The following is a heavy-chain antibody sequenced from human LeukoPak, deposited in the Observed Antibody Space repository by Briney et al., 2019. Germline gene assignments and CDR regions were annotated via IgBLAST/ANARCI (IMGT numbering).Heavy chain of an antibody. D-gene: IGHD1-26*01. CDR3: ARGPGLIAGATDTFDF. CDR1: GFTFAYHD. Sequence: GGSLRLSCAASGFTFAYHDMHWVRQAPGKGLEWIAGIGSASDTYYSDSVKGRFTISRENGKNSFHLQMNSLSAGDTAVYYCARGPGLIAGATDTFDFWAKGSLVTVSS. CDR2: IGSASDT. J-gene: IGHJ4*02. V-gene: IGHV3-13*01.